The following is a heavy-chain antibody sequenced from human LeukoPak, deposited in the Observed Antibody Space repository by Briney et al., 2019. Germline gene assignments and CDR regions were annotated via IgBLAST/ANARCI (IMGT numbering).Heavy chain of an antibody. CDR2: INPNSGGT. CDR1: GYTFTGYY. CDR3: ARGEIGGATKVKIMPDY. V-gene: IGHV1-2*06. Sequence: ASVKVSCKASGYTFTGYYMHWVRQAPGQGLEWMGRINPNSGGTNYAQKFQGRVTMTRDTSISTAYMELSRLRSDDTAVYYCARGEIGGATKVKIMPDYWGQGTLVTVSS. J-gene: IGHJ4*02. D-gene: IGHD1-26*01.